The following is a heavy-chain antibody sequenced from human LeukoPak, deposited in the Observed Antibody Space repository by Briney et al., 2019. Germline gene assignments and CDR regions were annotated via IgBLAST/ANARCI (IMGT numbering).Heavy chain of an antibody. CDR2: ISGSGGST. J-gene: IGHJ4*02. CDR3: AKGAASRGYTYVAN. V-gene: IGHV3-23*01. D-gene: IGHD5-18*01. Sequence: GGSLRLSCAASGFTVSSNYMSWVRQAPGKGLEWVSTISGSGGSTYYSDSAKGRFTISRDNSNNTLYLQMNSLRAGDTAVYYCAKGAASRGYTYVANWGQGTLVTVTS. CDR1: GFTVSSNY.